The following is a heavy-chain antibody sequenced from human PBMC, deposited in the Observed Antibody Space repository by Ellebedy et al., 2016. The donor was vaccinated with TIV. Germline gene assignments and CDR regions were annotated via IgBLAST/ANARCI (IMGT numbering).Heavy chain of an antibody. V-gene: IGHV4-34*01. CDR1: GGSFSGYY. D-gene: IGHD4-17*01. CDR2: ITQSGRT. Sequence: SETLSLTCAVYGGSFSGYYWSWIRQPPGKGLEWIGEITQSGRTNYNPSLKGRVTISIDTSKNQFSLDLSSVTAADTSVYYCARHIHVDHGDPNWFDPWGRGTLVTVSS. CDR3: ARHIHVDHGDPNWFDP. J-gene: IGHJ5*02.